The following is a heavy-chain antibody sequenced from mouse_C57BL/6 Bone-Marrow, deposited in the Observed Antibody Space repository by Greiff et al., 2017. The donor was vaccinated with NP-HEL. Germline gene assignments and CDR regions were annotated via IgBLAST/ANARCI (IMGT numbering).Heavy chain of an antibody. J-gene: IGHJ3*01. Sequence: QVQLQQSGAELMKPGASVKLSFKATGYTFTGYWIEWVKQRPGHGLEWIGEILPGSGSTYSTEKFKGKATFTADKSSNTAYMQLSSLTTEDSAIXYCARYRRFAYWGQGTLVTVSA. V-gene: IGHV1-9*01. CDR3: ARYRRFAY. CDR2: ILPGSGST. CDR1: GYTFTGYW.